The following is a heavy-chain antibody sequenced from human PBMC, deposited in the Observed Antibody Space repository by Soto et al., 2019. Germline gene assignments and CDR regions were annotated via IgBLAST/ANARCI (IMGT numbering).Heavy chain of an antibody. D-gene: IGHD6-13*01. Sequence: EVQLLESGGGLVQPGGSLSLSCTGSGFTFSSYAMNWVRQAPGKGLECVSTISGSGGTTYYADSVKGRFTISRDNSKNTLYLQMSSLRAEDTAVYYCAKNVRAAAIYNWFDPWGQGTLVTVSS. J-gene: IGHJ5*02. V-gene: IGHV3-23*01. CDR3: AKNVRAAAIYNWFDP. CDR1: GFTFSSYA. CDR2: ISGSGGTT.